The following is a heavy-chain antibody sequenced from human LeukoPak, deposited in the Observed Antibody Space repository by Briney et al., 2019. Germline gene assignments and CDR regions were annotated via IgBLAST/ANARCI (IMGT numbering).Heavy chain of an antibody. CDR1: GFTFSSYA. Sequence: GGSLRLSCAASGFTFSSYAMHWVRQAPGEGLEWVAVISYDGSNKYYADSVKGRFTISRDNSKNTLYLQMNSLRAEDTAVYYCARGIPERDGYYFDYWGQGTLVTVSS. J-gene: IGHJ4*02. CDR2: ISYDGSNK. V-gene: IGHV3-30*01. CDR3: ARGIPERDGYYFDY. D-gene: IGHD5-24*01.